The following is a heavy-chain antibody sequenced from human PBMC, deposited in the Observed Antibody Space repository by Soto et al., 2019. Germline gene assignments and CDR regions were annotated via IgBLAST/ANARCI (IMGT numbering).Heavy chain of an antibody. Sequence: QVQLQESGPGLVKPSGTLSLTCAVSGASISDSKWWTWVRQSPGKGMEWIGEISPSGNSNYNQSLKDRVNISVDQSKNQFSLQLASVSAADTAIYYCANMGGTYYFNWGQGTLVTVSS. CDR1: GASISDSKW. CDR3: ANMGGTYYFN. J-gene: IGHJ4*02. V-gene: IGHV4-4*02. D-gene: IGHD1-26*01. CDR2: ISPSGNS.